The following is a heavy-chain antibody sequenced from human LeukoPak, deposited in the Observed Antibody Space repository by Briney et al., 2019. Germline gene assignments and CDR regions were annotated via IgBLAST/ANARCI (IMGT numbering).Heavy chain of an antibody. CDR3: ASGGYTYNSPFDY. CDR1: GGSISSYY. V-gene: IGHV4-4*07. CDR2: MSGSGTT. D-gene: IGHD5-18*01. Sequence: SETLSLTCTVSGGSISSYYWSWIRQPAGKGLEWIGRMSGSGTTNYNPSLKSRVSMSVDTSKNQFSLKLTSVTAADTAVYYCASGGYTYNSPFDYWGQGILVSVSS. J-gene: IGHJ4*02.